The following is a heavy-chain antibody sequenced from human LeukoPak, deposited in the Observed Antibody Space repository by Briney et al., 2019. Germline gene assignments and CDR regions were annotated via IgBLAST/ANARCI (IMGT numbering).Heavy chain of an antibody. Sequence: SETLSLTCTVSGGSISSGSYYWSWIRQPAGKGLEWIGRIYTSGSTNYNPSLKGRVTISVDTSKNQFSLKLSSVTAADTAVYYCAREERLYSSSFDYWGQGTLVTVSS. CDR1: GGSISSGSYY. D-gene: IGHD6-6*01. CDR2: IYTSGST. J-gene: IGHJ4*02. CDR3: AREERLYSSSFDY. V-gene: IGHV4-61*02.